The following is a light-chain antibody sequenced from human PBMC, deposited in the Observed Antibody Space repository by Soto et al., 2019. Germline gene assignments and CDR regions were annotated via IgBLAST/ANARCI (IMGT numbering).Light chain of an antibody. CDR1: QGISSY. CDR3: QQYYSYPLT. V-gene: IGKV1-8*01. J-gene: IGKJ4*01. Sequence: AMRITQSPSSLSSSTVDRVAITCLWSQGISSYLAWYQQKPGKAPKLLIYAASTLQSGVPSRFSGSGSGTDFTLTISCLQSEDFATYYCQQYYSYPLTFGGGTKVDIK. CDR2: AAS.